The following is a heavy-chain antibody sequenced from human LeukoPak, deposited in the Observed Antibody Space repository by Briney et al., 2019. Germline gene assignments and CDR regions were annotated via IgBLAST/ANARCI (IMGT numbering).Heavy chain of an antibody. CDR1: GYTFTSYG. D-gene: IGHD2-15*01. Sequence: ASVKVSCKASGYTFTSYGISWVRQAPGQGLEWMGWISAYNGNTNYAQKFQGRVTMTRNTSISTAYMELSSLRSEDTAVYYCARGPVYCSGGSCDPTGTNWFDPWGQGTLVTVSS. J-gene: IGHJ5*02. V-gene: IGHV1-18*01. CDR2: ISAYNGNT. CDR3: ARGPVYCSGGSCDPTGTNWFDP.